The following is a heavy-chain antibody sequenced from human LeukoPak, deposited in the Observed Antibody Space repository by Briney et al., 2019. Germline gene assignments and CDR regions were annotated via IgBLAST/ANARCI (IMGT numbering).Heavy chain of an antibody. CDR2: IYYSGST. CDR1: GGSISSSSYY. CDR3: ARLGSTSCYTCLDAFDI. V-gene: IGHV4-39*01. Sequence: SETLSLTCTVSGGSISSSSYYWGWIRRPPGKGLEWIGSIYYSGSTYYNPSLKSRVTISVDTSKNQFSLKLSSVTAADTAVYYCARLGSTSCYTCLDAFDIWGQGTMVTVSS. D-gene: IGHD2-2*02. J-gene: IGHJ3*02.